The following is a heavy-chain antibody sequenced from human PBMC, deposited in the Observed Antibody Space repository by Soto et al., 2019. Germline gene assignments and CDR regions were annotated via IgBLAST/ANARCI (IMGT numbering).Heavy chain of an antibody. CDR1: GYTFTSYG. Sequence: ASVKVSCKASGYTFTSYGISWVRQAPGQGLEWMGWISAYNGNTNYAQKLQGRVTMTTDTSTSTAYMELRSLRSDDTAVYYCARMAAVAGQLGVADYFDYWGEGTRVTVSS. J-gene: IGHJ4*02. CDR3: ARMAAVAGQLGVADYFDY. D-gene: IGHD6-19*01. V-gene: IGHV1-18*01. CDR2: ISAYNGNT.